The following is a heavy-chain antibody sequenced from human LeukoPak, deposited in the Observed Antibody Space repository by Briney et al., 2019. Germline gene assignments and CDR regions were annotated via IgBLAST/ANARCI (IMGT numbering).Heavy chain of an antibody. CDR2: ISGSGGST. J-gene: IGHJ3*02. CDR1: GFTFSSYA. V-gene: IGHV3-23*01. D-gene: IGHD3-16*02. CDR3: AKRKNYVWGSYRSDAFDI. Sequence: AGGSLRLSCAASGFTFSSYAMSWVRQAPGKGLEWVSAISGSGGSTYYADSVKGRFTISRDNSKNTLYLQMNSLRAEDTAVYYCAKRKNYVWGSYRSDAFDIWGQGTMVTVSS.